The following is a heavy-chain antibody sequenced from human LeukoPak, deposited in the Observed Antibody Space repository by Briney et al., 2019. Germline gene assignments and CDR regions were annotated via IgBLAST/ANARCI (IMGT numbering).Heavy chain of an antibody. CDR2: FWCNGGST. Sequence: GGSLRLSCGACGFTFSSYAMHWVRQAPGERGEYVSAFWCNGGSTFYANCVKGSFTISRDNHENTVYFHKGSLRAEDMAVYYCERVEGGYDYGDYGVPFYYYGMDVWGQGTTVTVSS. D-gene: IGHD4-17*01. CDR3: ERVEGGYDYGDYGVPFYYYGMDV. V-gene: IGHV3-64*01. J-gene: IGHJ6*02. CDR1: GFTFSSYA.